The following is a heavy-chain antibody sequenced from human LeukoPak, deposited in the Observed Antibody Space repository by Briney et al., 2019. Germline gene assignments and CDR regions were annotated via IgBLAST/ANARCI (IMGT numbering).Heavy chain of an antibody. D-gene: IGHD3-9*01. V-gene: IGHV3-21*01. CDR3: ARAGVRYFDWSQGAEYFQH. J-gene: IGHJ1*01. Sequence: PGGSLRLSCVASRFTFSNHYMNWVRQAPGRGLEWVSSISSSSSYIYYADSVKGRFTISRDNAKNSLYLQMNSLGAEDTAVYYCARAGVRYFDWSQGAEYFQHWGQGTLVTVSS. CDR2: ISSSSSYI. CDR1: RFTFSNHY.